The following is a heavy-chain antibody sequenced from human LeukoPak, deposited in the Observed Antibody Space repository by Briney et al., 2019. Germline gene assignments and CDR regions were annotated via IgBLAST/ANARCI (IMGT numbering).Heavy chain of an antibody. CDR3: AREDGYYFDY. V-gene: IGHV3-30*09. CDR2: ISYDGSNK. CDR1: GFTFSSYA. D-gene: IGHD5-24*01. Sequence: GGSLRLSCAASGFTFSSYAMHWVRQAPGKGLEWVAVISYDGSNKYYADSVKGRFAISRDNSKNTLYLQMNSLRAEDTAVYYCAREDGYYFDYWGQGTLVTVSS. J-gene: IGHJ4*02.